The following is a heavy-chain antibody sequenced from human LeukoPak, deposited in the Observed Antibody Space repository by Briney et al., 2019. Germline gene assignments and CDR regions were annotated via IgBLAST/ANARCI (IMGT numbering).Heavy chain of an antibody. J-gene: IGHJ4*02. CDR2: IIPIFGTA. Sequence: ASVKVSCKASGYTFTGYYMHWVRQAPGQGLEWMGGIIPIFGTANYAQKFQGRVTITADESTSTAYMELSSLRSEDTAVYYCARSGYSSGWYVLGYWGQGTLVTVSS. CDR3: ARSGYSSGWYVLGY. V-gene: IGHV1-69*13. D-gene: IGHD6-19*01. CDR1: GYTFTGYY.